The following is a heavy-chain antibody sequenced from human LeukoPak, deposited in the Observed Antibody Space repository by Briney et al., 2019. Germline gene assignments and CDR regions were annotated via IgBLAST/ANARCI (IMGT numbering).Heavy chain of an antibody. CDR2: ISSSSSNI. J-gene: IGHJ4*02. D-gene: IGHD3-10*01. CDR1: GFTFSDYS. CDR3: AKGGYMVRGVIGDFDY. V-gene: IGHV3-48*01. Sequence: PGGSLRLSCAASGFTFSDYSMNWVRRAPGKGLEWVSYISSSSSNIYYADSVKGRFTISRDNSKNTLYLQMNSLRAEDTAVYYCAKGGYMVRGVIGDFDYWGQGTLVTVSS.